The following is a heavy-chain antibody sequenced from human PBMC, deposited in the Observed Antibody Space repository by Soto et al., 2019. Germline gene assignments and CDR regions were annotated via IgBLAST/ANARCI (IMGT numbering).Heavy chain of an antibody. Sequence: GESLKISCKGSGYSFTSYWIGWVRQMPGKGLEWMGIIYPGDSDTRYSPSFQGQVTISADKSISTAYLQWSSLKAADTAMYYYARQSHSYYHSSGYYRNRAFAICGQGTRSPS. CDR1: GYSFTSYW. CDR2: IYPGDSDT. D-gene: IGHD3-22*01. CDR3: ARQSHSYYHSSGYYRNRAFAI. V-gene: IGHV5-51*01. J-gene: IGHJ3*02.